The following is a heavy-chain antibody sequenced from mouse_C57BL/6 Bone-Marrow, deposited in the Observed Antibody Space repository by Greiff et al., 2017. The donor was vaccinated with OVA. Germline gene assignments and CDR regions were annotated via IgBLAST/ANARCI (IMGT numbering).Heavy chain of an antibody. CDR2: IWRGGST. Sequence: VQLVESGPGLVQPSQSLSITCTVSGFSLTSYCVHWVRQSPGKGLEWLGVIWRGGSTDYNAAFMSRLSITKNNSKSQIFFKTNSLQTDDTAIYYCANYGNYLYYAMDYWGQGTSVTVSS. CDR3: ANYGNYLYYAMDY. V-gene: IGHV2-5*01. J-gene: IGHJ4*01. D-gene: IGHD2-1*01. CDR1: GFSLTSYC.